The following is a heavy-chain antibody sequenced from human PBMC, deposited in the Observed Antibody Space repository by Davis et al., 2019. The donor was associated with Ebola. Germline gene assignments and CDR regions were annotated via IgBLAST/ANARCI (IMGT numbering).Heavy chain of an antibody. Sequence: MPSETLSLTCTVSGGSINSDYWSWIRQSSGKGLEWIGYIYYSGSTNYNPSLKNRVTISVDTSKEQFSLKLDSVTAADTAVYYCARGGYSYEGGYYFDNWGQGTRVTVSS. D-gene: IGHD5-18*01. V-gene: IGHV4-59*01. J-gene: IGHJ4*02. CDR1: GGSINSDY. CDR3: ARGGYSYEGGYYFDN. CDR2: IYYSGST.